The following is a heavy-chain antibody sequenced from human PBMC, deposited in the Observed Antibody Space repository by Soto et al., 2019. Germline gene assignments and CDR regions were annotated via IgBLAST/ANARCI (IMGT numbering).Heavy chain of an antibody. CDR2: ISYDGSNK. Sequence: GSLRLSCAASGFTFSSYAMHWVRQAPGKGLEWVAVISYDGSNKYYADSVKGRFTISRDNSKNTLYLQMNSLRAEDTAVYYCARADSSGYYFFGFIDYWGQGTLVTVSS. CDR1: GFTFSSYA. D-gene: IGHD3-22*01. CDR3: ARADSSGYYFFGFIDY. V-gene: IGHV3-30-3*01. J-gene: IGHJ4*02.